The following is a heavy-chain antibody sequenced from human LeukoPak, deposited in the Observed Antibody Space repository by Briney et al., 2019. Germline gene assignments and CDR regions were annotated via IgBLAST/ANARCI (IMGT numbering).Heavy chain of an antibody. D-gene: IGHD2-15*01. CDR3: AVFSYCSGGSCYPGSYYYYMDV. CDR2: INHSGST. J-gene: IGHJ6*03. CDR1: GGSFSGYY. Sequence: SETLSLTCAVYGGSFSGYYWSWIRQPPGKGLEWIGEINHSGSTNYNPSLKSRVTISVDTSKNQFSLNLCSVTAADTAVYYSAVFSYCSGGSCYPGSYYYYMDVWGKGTTVTVSS. V-gene: IGHV4-34*01.